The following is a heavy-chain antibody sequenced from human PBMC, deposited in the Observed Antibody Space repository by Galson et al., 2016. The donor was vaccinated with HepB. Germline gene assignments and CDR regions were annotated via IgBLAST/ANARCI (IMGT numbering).Heavy chain of an antibody. Sequence: SVKVSCKASGYTFTSYAIHWVRQAPGQGLEWMGWINAGNGNTKYSQKFQARVTITRDTSASTAYMELSSLRSEDTAVYSCARGDWVASYYFYYGLDVWGRGTTVTVSS. J-gene: IGHJ6*02. V-gene: IGHV1-3*01. CDR1: GYTFTSYA. D-gene: IGHD2-15*01. CDR3: ARGDWVASYYFYYGLDV. CDR2: INAGNGNT.